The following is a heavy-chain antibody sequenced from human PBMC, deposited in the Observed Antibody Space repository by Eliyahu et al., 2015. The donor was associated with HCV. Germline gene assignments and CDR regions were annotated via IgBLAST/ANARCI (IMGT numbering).Heavy chain of an antibody. CDR3: ARDGRYYYDSSSYQGY. CDR1: GYSISSGYY. J-gene: IGHJ4*02. D-gene: IGHD3-22*01. CDR2: VYHSGSS. V-gene: IGHV4-38-2*02. Sequence: QVQLQESGPGLVKPSETLSLTCTVSGYSISSGYYWGWIRQPPGKGLEWIGSVYHSGSSYYNPSLKSRVTISVDTSKNQFSLRLSSVIAADTAVYYCARDGRYYYDSSSYQGYWGQGTLVTVSS.